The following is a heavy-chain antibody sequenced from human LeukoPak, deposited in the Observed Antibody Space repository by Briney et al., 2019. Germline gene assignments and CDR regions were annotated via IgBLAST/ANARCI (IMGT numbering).Heavy chain of an antibody. V-gene: IGHV3-30*01. CDR3: ARDQYMVGATIDY. CDR1: GFTFSSYA. D-gene: IGHD1-26*01. Sequence: GRSLRLSCAASGFTFSSYAMHWVRQAPGKGLEWVAVISYDGSNKYYADSVKGRFTISRDNSKNTLYLQMNSLRAEDTAVYYCARDQYMVGATIDYWGQGTLVTVSS. CDR2: ISYDGSNK. J-gene: IGHJ4*02.